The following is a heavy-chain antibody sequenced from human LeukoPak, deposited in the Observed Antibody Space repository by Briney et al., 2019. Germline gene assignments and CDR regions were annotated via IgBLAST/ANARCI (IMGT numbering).Heavy chain of an antibody. Sequence: SETLSLTCTVSGGSISSYYWSWIRQPAGKGLEWIGRIYTSGSTNYNPSLKSRVTMSVDTSKNQFSLKLSSVTAADTAVYYCAREGGTYDYLSYFDYWGQGTLVTVSS. D-gene: IGHD4-11*01. CDR3: AREGGTYDYLSYFDY. V-gene: IGHV4-4*07. CDR2: IYTSGST. CDR1: GGSISSYY. J-gene: IGHJ4*02.